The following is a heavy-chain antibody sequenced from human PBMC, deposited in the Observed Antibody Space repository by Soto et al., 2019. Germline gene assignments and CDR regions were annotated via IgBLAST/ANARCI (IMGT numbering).Heavy chain of an antibody. Sequence: TLSLTCTVSGDSISSSVYFWSWLRQPPGKGLEWIGYISYSGSTYYNPSLKSRVTISLDTSKNQFSLKLTSVTAADTAVYYCGRATXNYYDSSASLRGYYFDSWGQGTLVTVSS. CDR2: ISYSGST. J-gene: IGHJ4*02. V-gene: IGHV4-30-4*01. CDR1: GDSISSSVYF. D-gene: IGHD3-22*01. CDR3: GRATXNYYDSSASLRGYYFDS.